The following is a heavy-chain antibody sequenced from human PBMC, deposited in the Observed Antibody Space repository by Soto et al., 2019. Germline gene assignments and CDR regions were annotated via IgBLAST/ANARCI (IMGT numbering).Heavy chain of an antibody. V-gene: IGHV1-69*01. CDR2: IIPIFGTA. Sequence: QVQLVQSGAEVKKPGSSVKVSCEASGGTFSSYAISWVRQAPGQGLEWMGGIIPIFGTANYAQKFQGRVTITADESTSTAYMELSSLRSEDTAVYYCARGPFTYYYDSSGYSFFDYWGQGTLVTVSS. J-gene: IGHJ4*02. D-gene: IGHD3-22*01. CDR1: GGTFSSYA. CDR3: ARGPFTYYYDSSGYSFFDY.